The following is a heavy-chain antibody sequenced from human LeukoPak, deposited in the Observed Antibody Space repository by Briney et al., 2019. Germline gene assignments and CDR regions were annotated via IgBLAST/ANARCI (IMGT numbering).Heavy chain of an antibody. CDR2: INHSGST. CDR1: GGPFSGYY. Sequence: PSETLSLTCAVYGGPFSGYYWSWIRQPPGKGLEWFGEINHSGSTNYNPSLKSRVTISVDTSKNQFSLKLSSGTAADTAVYYCARCNYYDSSGMRYWGQGTLVTVSS. D-gene: IGHD3-22*01. V-gene: IGHV4-34*01. CDR3: ARCNYYDSSGMRY. J-gene: IGHJ4*02.